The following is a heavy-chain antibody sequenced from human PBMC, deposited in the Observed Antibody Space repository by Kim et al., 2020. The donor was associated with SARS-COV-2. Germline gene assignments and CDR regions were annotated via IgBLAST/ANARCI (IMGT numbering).Heavy chain of an antibody. V-gene: IGHV3-48*02. CDR3: ARDDWLDHYYYYGMDV. J-gene: IGHJ6*02. Sequence: GGSLRLSCAASGFTFSSYSMNWVRQAPGKGLEWVSYISSSSSTIYYADSVKDRFTISRDNAKNSLYLQMNSLRDEDTAVYYCARDDWLDHYYYYGMDVWGQGTTVTVSS. CDR1: GFTFSSYS. CDR2: ISSSSSTI. D-gene: IGHD3-9*01.